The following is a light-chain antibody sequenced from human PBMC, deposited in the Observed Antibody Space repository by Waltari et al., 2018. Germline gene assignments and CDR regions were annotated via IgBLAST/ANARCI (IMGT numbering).Light chain of an antibody. CDR2: DNC. Sequence: QSVLTQPPSVSAAPGQKVSIPFSGRTSNVGNNFVSWYQQLPGTAPKLLLYDNCKRPSGVPDRSSGSKSGTSATLVITGLQTADEADYYCATCDNSLSAWVFGGGTQVTVL. V-gene: IGLV1-51*01. J-gene: IGLJ3*02. CDR1: TSNVGNNF. CDR3: ATCDNSLSAWV.